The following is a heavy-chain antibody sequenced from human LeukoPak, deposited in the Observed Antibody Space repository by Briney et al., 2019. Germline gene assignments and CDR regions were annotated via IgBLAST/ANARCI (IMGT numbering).Heavy chain of an antibody. J-gene: IGHJ4*02. CDR2: ISSSGSTI. V-gene: IGHV3-48*03. D-gene: IGHD6-19*01. CDR1: GVTFSSYE. CDR3: AAYSSGWYPIDY. Sequence: GGSLRLSCAASGVTFSSYEMNWVRQAPGKGLEWVSYISSSGSTIYYADSVKGRFTISRDNAKNSLYLQMNSLRAEDTAVYYCAAYSSGWYPIDYWGQGTLVTVSS.